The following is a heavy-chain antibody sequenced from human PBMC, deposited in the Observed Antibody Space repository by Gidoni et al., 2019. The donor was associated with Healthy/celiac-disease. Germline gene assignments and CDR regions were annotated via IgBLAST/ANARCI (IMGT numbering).Heavy chain of an antibody. Sequence: EVQLVESGGGLVQPGGSLRLSCAASGFTVSSNYMSWVRQAPGKGLEWVSVIYSGGSTYYADSVKGRFTISRDNSKNTLYLQMNSLRPEDTAVYYWARSTVTPYYFDYWGQGTLVTVSS. CDR3: ARSTVTPYYFDY. CDR2: IYSGGST. V-gene: IGHV3-66*01. CDR1: GFTVSSNY. D-gene: IGHD4-17*01. J-gene: IGHJ4*02.